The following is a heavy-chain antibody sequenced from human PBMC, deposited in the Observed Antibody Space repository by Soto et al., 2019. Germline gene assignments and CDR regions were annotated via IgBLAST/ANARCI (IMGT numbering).Heavy chain of an antibody. J-gene: IGHJ4*02. CDR2: IIPIFGTA. D-gene: IGHD3-22*01. V-gene: IGHV1-69*01. CDR1: GGTFSSYA. Sequence: QVQLVQSGAEVKKPGSSVKVSCKASGGTFSSYAISWVRQAPGQGLEWMGGIIPIFGTANYAQKFQGRVTITADESTGTAFMELSSLRSEDTAVYYCARDGIRYYYESSGYYAPVFDYWGQGTLVTVSS. CDR3: ARDGIRYYYESSGYYAPVFDY.